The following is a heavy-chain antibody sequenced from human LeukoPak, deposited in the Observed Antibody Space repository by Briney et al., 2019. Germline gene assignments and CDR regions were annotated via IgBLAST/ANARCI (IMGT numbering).Heavy chain of an antibody. V-gene: IGHV4-61*02. CDR1: GGSISSGSYY. J-gene: IGHJ6*03. Sequence: SETLSLNCTVSGGSISSGSYYWSWIRQPAGKGLEWIGRIYTSGSTNYNPSLKSRVTISVDTSKNQFSLKLSSVTAADTAVYYCARYSSGSYYQYYYYYYMDVWGKGTTVTVSS. CDR3: ARYSSGSYYQYYYYYYMDV. D-gene: IGHD3-10*01. CDR2: IYTSGST.